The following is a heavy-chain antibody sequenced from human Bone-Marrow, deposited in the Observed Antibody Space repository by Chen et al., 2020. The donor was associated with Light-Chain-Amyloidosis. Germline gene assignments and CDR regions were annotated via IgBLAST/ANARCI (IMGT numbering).Heavy chain of an antibody. J-gene: IGHJ3*02. Sequence: QVQLVESGGGVVQPGRSLRLSCAASGFTFSSYGMHWVRQAPGKGLEWVAVISYDGSNKYYADSVKGRFTISRDNSKNTLYLQMNSLGAEDTAVYYCAKGGYYDRTPDSFDIWGQGTMVAVSS. V-gene: IGHV3-30*18. CDR3: AKGGYYDRTPDSFDI. CDR1: GFTFSSYG. D-gene: IGHD3-22*01. CDR2: ISYDGSNK.